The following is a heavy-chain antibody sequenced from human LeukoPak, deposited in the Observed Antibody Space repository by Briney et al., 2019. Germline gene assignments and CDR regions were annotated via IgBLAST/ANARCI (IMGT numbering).Heavy chain of an antibody. V-gene: IGHV4-34*01. CDR1: GGSFGVYY. D-gene: IGHD3-9*01. J-gene: IGHJ6*03. CDR3: ARRVLRYFDWNYYYYMDV. CDR2: INQSGST. Sequence: SETLSLTCAVYGGSFGVYYWSWIRQPPGKGLEWIGDINQSGSTNYNPSLKSRVTISVDTSKNQFSLKLSSVTAADTAVYYCARRVLRYFDWNYYYYMDVWGKGTTVTISS.